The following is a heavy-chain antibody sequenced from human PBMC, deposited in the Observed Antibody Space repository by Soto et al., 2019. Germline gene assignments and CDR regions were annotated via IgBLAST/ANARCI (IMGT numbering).Heavy chain of an antibody. Sequence: EVQLVESGGGLVQPGGSLRLSCAASGFTFSSYWMSWVRQAPGKGLEWVANIKQDGSENYYVDSVKGRFTISRDNAKNSLYLQMNSLRAEDTAVYYCARDLGRNWNYCFDYWGQGTLVTVSS. CDR3: ARDLGRNWNYCFDY. D-gene: IGHD1-7*01. CDR2: IKQDGSEN. J-gene: IGHJ4*02. V-gene: IGHV3-7*01. CDR1: GFTFSSYW.